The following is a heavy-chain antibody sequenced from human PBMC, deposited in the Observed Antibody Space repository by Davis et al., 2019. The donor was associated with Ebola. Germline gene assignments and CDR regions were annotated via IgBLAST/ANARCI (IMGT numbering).Heavy chain of an antibody. CDR1: GFTFSSYA. CDR3: ARDRKGGGRPPWAFHI. Sequence: GESLKISCAASGFTFSSYAIHWVRQAPGKGLDWVAVISSDGSTEYYADSVRGRFTISRDNSKNTLYLQMNSLRAEETALYYCARDRKGGGRPPWAFHIWGQGTMVTVSS. J-gene: IGHJ3*02. CDR2: ISSDGSTE. D-gene: IGHD1-26*01. V-gene: IGHV3-30-3*01.